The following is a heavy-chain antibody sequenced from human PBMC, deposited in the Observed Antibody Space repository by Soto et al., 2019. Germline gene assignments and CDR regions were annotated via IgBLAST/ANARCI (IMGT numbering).Heavy chain of an antibody. CDR1: GFTFSSHE. CDR3: ARGGVY. V-gene: IGHV3-48*03. Sequence: GGSLRLSXAASGFTFSSHEMNWVRQAPGKGLEWISYISGSGNITYYADSVKGRFTISRDNAQKSLYLQMNSLRVEDTAVYYCARGGVYWGQGTLVTVSS. D-gene: IGHD2-8*01. CDR2: ISGSGNIT. J-gene: IGHJ4*02.